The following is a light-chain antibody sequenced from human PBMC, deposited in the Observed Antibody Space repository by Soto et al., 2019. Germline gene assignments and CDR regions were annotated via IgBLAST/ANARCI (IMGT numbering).Light chain of an antibody. CDR1: QGISTG. CDR3: QQYGSFPAT. V-gene: IGKV1D-16*01. CDR2: DAS. Sequence: DIQMTQSPSSLSASVGDRVTITCRASQGISTGPAWYELNTGKARNSLIYDASNLQSGVPSRFSGSGSGMHLTLTGSSVQPEDYGTYYCQQYGSFPATLGQGTKVDIK. J-gene: IGKJ1*01.